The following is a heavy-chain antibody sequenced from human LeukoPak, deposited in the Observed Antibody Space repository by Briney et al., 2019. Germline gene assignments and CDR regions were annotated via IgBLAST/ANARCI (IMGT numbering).Heavy chain of an antibody. CDR3: ARASLPDYYYYYGMDV. CDR1: GGSISGYY. J-gene: IGHJ6*02. Sequence: SETLSLTCTVSGGSISGYYWSWIRQPAGKGLEWIGRIYTSGTTHDNPSLKSRVTMSVDTSKNQVSLKLSSVTAADTAVYYCARASLPDYYYYYGMDVWGQGTTVTVSS. CDR2: IYTSGTT. V-gene: IGHV4-4*07.